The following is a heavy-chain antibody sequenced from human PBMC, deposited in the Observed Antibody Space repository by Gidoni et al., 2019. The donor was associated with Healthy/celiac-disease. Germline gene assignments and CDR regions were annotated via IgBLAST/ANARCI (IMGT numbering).Heavy chain of an antibody. J-gene: IGHJ5*02. V-gene: IGHV1-2*02. Sequence: KASGYTFTGYYMHWVRQAPGQGLEWMGWINPNSGGTNYAQKFQGRVTMTRDTSISTAYMELSRLRSDDTAVYYCARESVIAAAGTGWFDPWGQGTLVTVSS. CDR1: GYTFTGYY. CDR2: INPNSGGT. CDR3: ARESVIAAAGTGWFDP. D-gene: IGHD6-13*01.